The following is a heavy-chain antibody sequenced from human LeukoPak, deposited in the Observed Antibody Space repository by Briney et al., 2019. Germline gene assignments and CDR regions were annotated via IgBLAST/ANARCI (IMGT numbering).Heavy chain of an antibody. CDR3: ARGRGPYGWFDP. V-gene: IGHV3-74*01. J-gene: IGHJ5*02. CDR2: INGDGGSI. D-gene: IGHD3-10*01. CDR1: GFSSNSYW. Sequence: GGSLRLSCAASGFSSNSYWVHWARQAPGKGLVWVARINGDGGSINYADSVKGRFTISRDNAKNTLYLQMNSLRVEDTAVYYCARGRGPYGWFDPWGQGTLVTVSS.